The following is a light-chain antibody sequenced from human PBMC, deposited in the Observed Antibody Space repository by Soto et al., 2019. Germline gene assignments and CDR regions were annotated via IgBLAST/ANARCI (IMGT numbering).Light chain of an antibody. CDR3: QQYDSFSVT. Sequence: DIQMTQSPSTLSGSVGDRVTITCLASQTISSWLAWYQQKPGKAPKLLIYKASTLKSGVPSRFSGSGSGTEFTLTISSLQPDDFATYYCQQYDSFSVTFGQGTKVDIK. J-gene: IGKJ1*01. CDR2: KAS. V-gene: IGKV1-5*03. CDR1: QTISSW.